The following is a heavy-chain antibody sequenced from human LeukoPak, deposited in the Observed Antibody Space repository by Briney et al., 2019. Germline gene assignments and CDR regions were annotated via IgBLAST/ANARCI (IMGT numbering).Heavy chain of an antibody. CDR2: IYHSGST. D-gene: IGHD3/OR15-3a*01. CDR3: ARSRRFWTETYYFVY. Sequence: TASETLSLTCAVSGGSISSSNWWSWVRQPPGKGLEWIGEIYHSGSTNYNPSLKSRVTISVDKSKNQFSLKLSSVTAADTAVYYCARSRRFWTETYYFVYWGQGTLVTVSS. V-gene: IGHV4-4*02. J-gene: IGHJ4*02. CDR1: GGSISSSNW.